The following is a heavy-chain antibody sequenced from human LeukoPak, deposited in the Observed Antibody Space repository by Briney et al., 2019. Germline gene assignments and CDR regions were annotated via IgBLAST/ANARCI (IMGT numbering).Heavy chain of an antibody. CDR1: GGSIGSNY. J-gene: IGHJ4*02. CDR2: IYYTGGT. CDR3: ARGEQQLVPDY. V-gene: IGHV4-59*01. D-gene: IGHD6-13*01. Sequence: SETLSLTCTVSGGSIGSNYWTWIRQPPGKGLEYIGYIYYTGGTNYNPSLKSRVTISVDTSKNQFSLKLSSVTAADTAVYYCARGEQQLVPDYWGQGTLVTVSS.